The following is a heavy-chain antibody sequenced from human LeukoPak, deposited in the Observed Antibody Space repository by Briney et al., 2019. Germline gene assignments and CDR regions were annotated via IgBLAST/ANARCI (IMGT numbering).Heavy chain of an antibody. D-gene: IGHD3-22*01. J-gene: IGHJ5*02. CDR1: GYTLTGYY. Sequence: ASATVSCKASGYTLTGYYMHWVRQAPRQRPEWMGWLNPNSGGTDYAQKFQGRVTMTRDTSISTAYMEVSRLRSDDTAVYYCARDYYDSSGYSRFDPWGQGTLVTGSS. CDR2: LNPNSGGT. CDR3: ARDYYDSSGYSRFDP. V-gene: IGHV1-2*02.